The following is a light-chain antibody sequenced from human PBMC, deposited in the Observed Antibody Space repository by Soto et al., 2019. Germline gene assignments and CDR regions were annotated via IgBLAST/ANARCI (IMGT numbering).Light chain of an antibody. J-gene: IGLJ2*01. CDR3: SSYTSSSTVV. CDR1: SSDVGGYNY. V-gene: IGLV2-14*01. Sequence: QSALTQPASVSGSPGQSITISCTGTSSDVGGYNYVSWYQQHPGKAPKLMIYDVSNRPSGVSNRFSGSKSGNTASLTISGLQAEDDADYQCSSYTSSSTVVFGGGTKVTVL. CDR2: DVS.